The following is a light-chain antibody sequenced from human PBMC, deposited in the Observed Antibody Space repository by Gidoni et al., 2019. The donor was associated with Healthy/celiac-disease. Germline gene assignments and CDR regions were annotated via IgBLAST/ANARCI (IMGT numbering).Light chain of an antibody. CDR3: QQRVT. CDR1: QSVSSY. Sequence: EIVLTQSPATLSLSPGERATLSCRASQSVSSYLAWYQQKPGQAPRLLIYDASNRATVIPARFSGSVSGTDFTLTISSLEPEDFAVYYCQQRVTFXGXTKVEIK. V-gene: IGKV3-11*01. J-gene: IGKJ4*01. CDR2: DAS.